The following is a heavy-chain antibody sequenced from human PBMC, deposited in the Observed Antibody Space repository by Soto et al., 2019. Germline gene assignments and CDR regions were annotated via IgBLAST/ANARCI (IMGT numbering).Heavy chain of an antibody. D-gene: IGHD4-4*01. J-gene: IGHJ4*02. CDR1: GFTLSSYG. V-gene: IGHV3-33*01. CDR3: ARGLDSVVTRLDY. CDR2: IWYDGSNK. Sequence: QVQLVESGGGVVQPGRSLRLSCAASGFTLSSYGMHWVRQAPGKGLEWVALIWYDGSNKYYADSVEGRFTISRDNSKNTLYLKMNSLRAEDTAVYYCARGLDSVVTRLDYWGQGTLFTVSS.